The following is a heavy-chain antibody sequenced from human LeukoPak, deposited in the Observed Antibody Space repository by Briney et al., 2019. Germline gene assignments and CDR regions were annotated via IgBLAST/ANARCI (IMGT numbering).Heavy chain of an antibody. CDR1: GFTFSRFG. D-gene: IGHD3-22*01. CDR3: ARDYYYDSSGYWDYYFDY. Sequence: GGSLRLSCSASGFTFSRFGMHWVRQAPGKGLEWVAVIWYDGSNKYYADSVKGRFTISRDNSKNTLYLEMNSLRAEDTAVYYCARDYYYDSSGYWDYYFDYWGQGTLVSVSS. V-gene: IGHV3-33*08. J-gene: IGHJ4*02. CDR2: IWYDGSNK.